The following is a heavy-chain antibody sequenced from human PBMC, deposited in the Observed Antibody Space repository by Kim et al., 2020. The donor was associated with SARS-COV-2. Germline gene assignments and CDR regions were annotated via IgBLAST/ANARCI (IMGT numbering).Heavy chain of an antibody. CDR2: K. CDR3: AKSAGRNCDC. J-gene: IGHJ4*02. D-gene: IGHD1-20*01. Sequence: KYYADAVKGRLTIPRDNSKSTLYLQMNSLRAEDAAIYYCAKSAGRNCDCWGQGTLVTVSS. V-gene: IGHV3-23*01.